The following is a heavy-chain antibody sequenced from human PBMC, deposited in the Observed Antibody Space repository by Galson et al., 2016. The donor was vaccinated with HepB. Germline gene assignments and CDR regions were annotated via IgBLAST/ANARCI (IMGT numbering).Heavy chain of an antibody. Sequence: QSGAEVKKPGESLRISCKGSGYIFTNYWISWVRQMPGKGLEWMGRIDPSDSYSNYSPSFQGHVTISADKSISTAYLQWSSLKASDTAMYYCARTEIRVLRFLEWPDLWGQGTLVTVSS. CDR3: ARTEIRVLRFLEWPDL. CDR2: IDPSDSYS. CDR1: GYIFTNYW. V-gene: IGHV5-10-1*01. D-gene: IGHD3-3*01. J-gene: IGHJ5*02.